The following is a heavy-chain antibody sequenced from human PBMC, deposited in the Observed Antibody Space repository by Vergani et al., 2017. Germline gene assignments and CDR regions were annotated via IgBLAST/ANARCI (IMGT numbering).Heavy chain of an antibody. CDR2: IIPLFGTA. CDR1: GGTFSSYG. J-gene: IGHJ4*02. D-gene: IGHD2-15*01. CDR3: ARGYGGCAGGSCYSY. Sequence: QLVQSGPEVKKPGTSVKVSCKASGGTFSSYGITWVRQAPGQGLEWMGRIIPLFGTANYAQMLQGRVTITADESTSTAYMELSSLRSEDTAVYYCARGYGGCAGGSCYSYWGQGTQVTVSS. V-gene: IGHV1-69*18.